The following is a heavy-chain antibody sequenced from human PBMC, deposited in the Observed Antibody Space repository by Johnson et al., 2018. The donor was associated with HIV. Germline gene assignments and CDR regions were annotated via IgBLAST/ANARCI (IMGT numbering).Heavy chain of an antibody. CDR2: ISYDGSNK. V-gene: IGHV3-30*04. D-gene: IGHD1-26*01. CDR3: ARSLGVVGAIGKGAFDI. CDR1: GFTFSSYA. J-gene: IGHJ3*02. Sequence: QVQLVESGGGAVQPGRSLRLSCAASGFTFSSYAMHWVRQAPGKGLEWVAVISYDGSNKYYADSVKGRFTISRDNSKNTLYLQMNSLRAEDTAVYYCARSLGVVGAIGKGAFDIWGQGTMVTVSS.